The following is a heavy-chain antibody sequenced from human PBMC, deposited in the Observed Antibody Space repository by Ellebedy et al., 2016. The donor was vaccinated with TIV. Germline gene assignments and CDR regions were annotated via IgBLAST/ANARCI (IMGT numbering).Heavy chain of an antibody. J-gene: IGHJ4*02. V-gene: IGHV1-46*02. D-gene: IGHD6-13*01. CDR2: INPSGGST. CDR3: TCLQLGIADYFDY. Sequence: ASVKVSCKASGGTSNNYAINWVRQAPGQGLEWMGMINPSGGSTSYAQKFQGRVTMTRDTSTSTVYMELSSLRSEDTAVYSCTCLQLGIADYFDYWGQGALVTVSS. CDR1: GGTSNNYA.